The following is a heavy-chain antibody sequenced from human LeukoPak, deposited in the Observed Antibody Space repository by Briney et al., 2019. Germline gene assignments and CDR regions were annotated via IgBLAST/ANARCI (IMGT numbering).Heavy chain of an antibody. D-gene: IGHD6-13*01. J-gene: IGHJ4*02. CDR2: ISYDGSNK. Sequence: GRSLRLSCAASGFTFSSYGMHWVRQAPGKGLEWVAVISYDGSNKYYADSVKGRFTISRDNSKNTLYLQMNSLRAEDTAVYYCAKDEARIAAAGIDYWGQGTLVTVSS. V-gene: IGHV3-30*18. CDR3: AKDEARIAAAGIDY. CDR1: GFTFSSYG.